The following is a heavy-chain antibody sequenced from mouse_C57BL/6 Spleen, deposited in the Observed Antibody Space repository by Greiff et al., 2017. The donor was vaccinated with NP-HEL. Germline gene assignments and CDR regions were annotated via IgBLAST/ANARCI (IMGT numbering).Heavy chain of an antibody. V-gene: IGHV5-4*01. CDR1: GFTFSSYA. D-gene: IGHD1-1*01. Sequence: EVQGVESGGGLVKPGGSLKLSCAASGFTFSSYAMSWVRQTPEKRLEWVATISDGGSYTYYPDNVKGRFTISRDNAKNNLYLQMSHLKSEDTAMYYCARGLSSLDYWGQGTTLTVSS. CDR3: ARGLSSLDY. J-gene: IGHJ2*01. CDR2: ISDGGSYT.